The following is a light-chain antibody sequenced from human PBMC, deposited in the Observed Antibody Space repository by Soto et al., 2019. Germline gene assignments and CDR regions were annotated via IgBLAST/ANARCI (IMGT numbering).Light chain of an antibody. J-gene: IGKJ2*01. CDR3: QQRSNWPPVYT. V-gene: IGKV3-11*01. Sequence: EIVLTQSPATPSLSPGERATLSCRASQSVSSYLAWYQQKAGQAPRLLIYDASNRATGIPARFSGSGSGTDFTLTISSLEPEDFAVYYCQQRSNWPPVYTFGQGTKLEIK. CDR2: DAS. CDR1: QSVSSY.